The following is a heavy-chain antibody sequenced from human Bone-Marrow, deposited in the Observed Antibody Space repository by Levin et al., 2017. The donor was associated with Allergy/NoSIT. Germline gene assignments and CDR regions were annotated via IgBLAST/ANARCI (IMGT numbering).Heavy chain of an antibody. D-gene: IGHD6-13*01. V-gene: IGHV3-23*01. CDR1: GFTFSSYA. CDR2: ISGSGGST. J-gene: IGHJ4*02. Sequence: GESLKISCAASGFTFSSYAMSWVRQAPGKGLEWVSAISGSGGSTYYADSVKGRFTISRDNSKNTLYLQMNSLRAEDTAVYYCAKGRKAAAGTPFDYWGQGTLVTVSS. CDR3: AKGRKAAAGTPFDY.